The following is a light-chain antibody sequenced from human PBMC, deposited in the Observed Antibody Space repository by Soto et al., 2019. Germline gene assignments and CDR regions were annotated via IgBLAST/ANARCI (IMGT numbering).Light chain of an antibody. V-gene: IGKV1-12*01. Sequence: DIQMTQSPSSVSASVGDRVTITCRASQGISTWLAWYQQKPGKAPKLLAYGTSNLQSGVPSRFSGSGYGTDVTLTITSRQAEDFATYYCQQANSFPFTFGPGTIVDI. CDR2: GTS. J-gene: IGKJ3*01. CDR1: QGISTW. CDR3: QQANSFPFT.